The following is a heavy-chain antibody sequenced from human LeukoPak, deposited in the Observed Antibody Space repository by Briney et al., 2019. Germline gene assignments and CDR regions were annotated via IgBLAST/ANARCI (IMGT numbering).Heavy chain of an antibody. CDR1: GGSISSYY. J-gene: IGHJ2*01. V-gene: IGHV4-59*01. D-gene: IGHD3-22*01. CDR2: IHYSGNT. Sequence: SETLSLACTVSGGSISSYYWSWIRQPPGKGLEWIGYIHYSGNTNYNPSLKSRVSISIDTSKNQFSLQLSSVTAADTAVYCCARDRDSSGLRDFDLWGRGTLVTVSA. CDR3: ARDRDSSGLRDFDL.